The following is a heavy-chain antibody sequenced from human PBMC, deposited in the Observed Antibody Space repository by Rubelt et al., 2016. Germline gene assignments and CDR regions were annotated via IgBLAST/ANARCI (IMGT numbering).Heavy chain of an antibody. J-gene: IGHJ4*02. CDR3: ARTQTETEPDY. D-gene: IGHD1-1*01. CDR1: GFSLSTSGMC. CDR2: IDWDDDK. V-gene: IGHV2-70*01. Sequence: QVTLRESGPALVKPTQTLTLTCTFSGFSLSTSGMCVSWIRQPPGKALEWLALIDWDDDKYYSTSLRTRLTISKAPSKNQVVLTMTDMYPVDTATYYCARTQTETEPDYWGQGTLVTVSS.